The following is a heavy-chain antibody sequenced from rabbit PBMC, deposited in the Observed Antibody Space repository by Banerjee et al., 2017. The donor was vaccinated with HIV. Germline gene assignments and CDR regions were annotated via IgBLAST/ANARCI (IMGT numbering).Heavy chain of an antibody. D-gene: IGHD6-1*01. CDR3: ARGYAGYAGYGYAMDYFNL. Sequence: QSLEESGGDLVKPGASLTLTCTASGIDFSSSQYMCWVRQAPGKGLELIASIYAGSSGSTYYASWAKGRFTISKTSSTTVTLQMTSLTAADTATYFCARGYAGYAGYGYAMDYFNLWGQGTLVTVS. CDR1: GIDFSSSQY. J-gene: IGHJ4*01. V-gene: IGHV1S40*01. CDR2: IYAGSSGST.